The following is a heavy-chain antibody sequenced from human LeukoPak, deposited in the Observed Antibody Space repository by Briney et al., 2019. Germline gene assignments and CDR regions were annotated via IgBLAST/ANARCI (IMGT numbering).Heavy chain of an antibody. CDR3: ARDNELRYFDWLWDYYYYGMDV. J-gene: IGHJ6*02. CDR1: GFSFSDSV. CDR2: IWYDGSNK. D-gene: IGHD3-9*01. V-gene: IGHV3-33*08. Sequence: GGSLRLSCVASGFSFSDSVIHWVRQAPGKGLEWVAVIWYDGSNKYYADSVKGRFTISRDNSKNTLYLQMNSLSAEDTAVYYCARDNELRYFDWLWDYYYYGMDVWGQGTTVTVSS.